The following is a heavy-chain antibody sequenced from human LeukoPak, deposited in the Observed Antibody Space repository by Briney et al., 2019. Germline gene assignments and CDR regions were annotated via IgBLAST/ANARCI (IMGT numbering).Heavy chain of an antibody. CDR1: AYSFTTHW. CDR2: IYPGDSDT. V-gene: IGHV5-51*01. CDR3: ARHTQYYYGSGSPFDY. D-gene: IGHD3-10*01. Sequence: GESLKISCKGSAYSFTTHWIGWVRQMPGKGLEWMGLIYPGDSDTRYSPSFEGQVTISADKSSSTAYLQWSSLKASDTAMYYCARHTQYYYGSGSPFDYWGQGTLVIVSS. J-gene: IGHJ4*02.